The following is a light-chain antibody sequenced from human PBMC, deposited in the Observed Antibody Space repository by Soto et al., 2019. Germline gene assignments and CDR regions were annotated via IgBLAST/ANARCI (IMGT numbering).Light chain of an antibody. J-gene: IGLJ3*02. CDR3: ATWDDSLDGPV. CDR1: GSGIGGNT. CDR2: SND. V-gene: IGLV1-44*01. Sequence: QSVLTQPPSATGTPGQTVTVSCSGRGSGIGGNTVSWYQQLPGTAPRLLIHSNDRRPSGVPDRFSGSKSGASASLAISGLQSEDEADYYWATWDDSLDGPVFGGGTKVTVL.